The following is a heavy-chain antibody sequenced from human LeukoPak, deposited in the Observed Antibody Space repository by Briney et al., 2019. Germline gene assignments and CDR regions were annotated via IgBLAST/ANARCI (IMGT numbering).Heavy chain of an antibody. J-gene: IGHJ4*02. Sequence: GGSLRLSCAASGFTFSSYGMHWVRQAPGKGREWVSVISYDGSNKYYADSVKGRFTISRDNSKNTLYLQMNSLRAEDTAVYYCAKDGRIPMVRGVMEFDYWGQGTLVTVSS. CDR1: GFTFSSYG. D-gene: IGHD3-10*01. CDR2: ISYDGSNK. CDR3: AKDGRIPMVRGVMEFDY. V-gene: IGHV3-30*18.